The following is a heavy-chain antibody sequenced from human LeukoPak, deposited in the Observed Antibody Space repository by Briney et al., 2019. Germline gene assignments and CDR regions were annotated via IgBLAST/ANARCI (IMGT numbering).Heavy chain of an antibody. J-gene: IGHJ4*02. CDR1: GYTFTGYY. CDR3: ARVAPNYYDSSGYYPWFGY. CDR2: INPNSGGT. Sequence: ASVKVSCKASGYTFTGYYMHWLRQAPGQGLEWMGWINPNSGGTNYAQKFQGRVTMTRDTSISTAYMELSRLRSDDTAVYYCARVAPNYYDSSGYYPWFGYWGQGTLVTVSS. V-gene: IGHV1-2*02. D-gene: IGHD3-22*01.